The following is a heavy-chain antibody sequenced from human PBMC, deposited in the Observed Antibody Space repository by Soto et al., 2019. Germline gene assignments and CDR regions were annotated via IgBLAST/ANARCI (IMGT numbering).Heavy chain of an antibody. D-gene: IGHD4-17*01. Sequence: QVQLVESGGGVVQPGRSLRLSCSASGFTFRTYPMLWVRQAPGKGLEWVAVILYDGSTENYADSVKGRFTISRDNSENTVFLQMNSLRPEDTAVYYCASVDYGDDVYDHWGQGTLVTVSS. J-gene: IGHJ4*02. CDR3: ASVDYGDDVYDH. V-gene: IGHV3-30-3*01. CDR1: GFTFRTYP. CDR2: ILYDGSTE.